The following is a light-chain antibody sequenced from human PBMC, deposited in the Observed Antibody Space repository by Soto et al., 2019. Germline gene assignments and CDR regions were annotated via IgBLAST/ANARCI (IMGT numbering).Light chain of an antibody. V-gene: IGKV3-20*01. Sequence: EIVLTQSPGTLSLSPGERATLSCRASQSVSNNYLAWYQQKPGQAPRFLIHGTSSRETGVPDRFGGSGAGTECTRTISRLEPEDVEVYCCQQYGSSTGTFGQGTKVDIK. CDR1: QSVSNNY. CDR2: GTS. J-gene: IGKJ1*01. CDR3: QQYGSSTGT.